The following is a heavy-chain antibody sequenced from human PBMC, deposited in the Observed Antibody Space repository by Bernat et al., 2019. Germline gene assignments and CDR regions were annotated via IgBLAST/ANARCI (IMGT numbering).Heavy chain of an antibody. CDR1: GFTFSSYG. CDR2: IWYDGSNK. CDR3: ARVRYSNHPFDY. Sequence: QVQLVESGGGVVQPGRSLRLSCASSGFTFSSYGMHWVRQAPGKGLEWVAVIWYDGSNKYYAESVKGRFTISRDNSKNTLYLQMNSLRAEDTAVYYCARVRYSNHPFDYWGKGTLVTVAS. J-gene: IGHJ4*02. V-gene: IGHV3-33*01. D-gene: IGHD6-13*01.